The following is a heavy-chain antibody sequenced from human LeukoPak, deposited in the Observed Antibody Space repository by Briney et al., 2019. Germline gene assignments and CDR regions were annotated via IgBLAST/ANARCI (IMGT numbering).Heavy chain of an antibody. Sequence: SGGSLRLSCAASGFTFIKFWMSWVRQAPGKGLEWVANIQEDGKKENYVDSVKGRFTITRANAKNSLYLQMNSLRAEDTAVYYCARDRSTVTSWVDYWGQGTLVTVSS. D-gene: IGHD4-17*01. CDR2: IQEDGKKE. CDR3: ARDRSTVTSWVDY. V-gene: IGHV3-7*01. CDR1: GFTFIKFW. J-gene: IGHJ4*02.